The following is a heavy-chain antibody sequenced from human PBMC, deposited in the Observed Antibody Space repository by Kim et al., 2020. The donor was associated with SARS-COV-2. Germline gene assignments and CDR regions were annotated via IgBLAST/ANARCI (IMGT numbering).Heavy chain of an antibody. Sequence: ASVKVSCKASGYTFTSYAMHWVRQAPGQRLEWMGWINAGNGNTKYSQKFQGRVTITRDTSASTAHMELSSLRSEDTAVYYCARGSSFYDSSGYYSDYWGQGTLVTVSS. V-gene: IGHV1-3*01. D-gene: IGHD3-22*01. J-gene: IGHJ4*02. CDR3: ARGSSFYDSSGYYSDY. CDR2: INAGNGNT. CDR1: GYTFTSYA.